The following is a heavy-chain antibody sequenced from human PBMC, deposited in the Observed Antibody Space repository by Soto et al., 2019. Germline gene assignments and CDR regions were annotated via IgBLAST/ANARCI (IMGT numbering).Heavy chain of an antibody. D-gene: IGHD1-26*01. CDR2: ISWNSGSI. V-gene: IGHV3-9*01. J-gene: IGHJ4*02. CDR1: GFTFDDYA. CDR3: AKDMYSGSYCDY. Sequence: EVQLVESGGGLVQPGRSLRLSCAASGFTFDDYAMHWVRQAPGKGLEWVSGISWNSGSIGYADSVKGRFTISRDNAKNSLYLQMNSLRAEDTALYYCAKDMYSGSYCDYWGQGTLVTVSS.